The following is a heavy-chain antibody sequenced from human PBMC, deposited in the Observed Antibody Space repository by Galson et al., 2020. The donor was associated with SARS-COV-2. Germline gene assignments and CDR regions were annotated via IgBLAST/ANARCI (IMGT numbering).Heavy chain of an antibody. CDR2: FDPEYGGT. CDR3: ATAFAYQMLPLNL. Sequence: ASVKVSCNVSGYTLTELSMQWVRQAPAQGLQWMGGFDPEYGGTVYAQKFLGRVTMTDDTSTDTAYLEVRGLGSEDTAVYYCATAFAYQMLPLNLWGQGTLVAVSS. V-gene: IGHV1-24*01. CDR1: GYTLTELS. D-gene: IGHD2-2*01. J-gene: IGHJ5*02.